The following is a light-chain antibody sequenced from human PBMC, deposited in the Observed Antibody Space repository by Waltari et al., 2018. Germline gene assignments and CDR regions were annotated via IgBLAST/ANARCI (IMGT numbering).Light chain of an antibody. CDR1: NIGSRS. Sequence: SYFLTQTPSVSVAPGQTARITCGGNNIGSRSAQWYQQKPGQAPSLVIYDDTARPSGIPQRFSGSNSGNTATLIINKVEVGDEADYYCQLWDSTTDVVFGAGTRLTVL. CDR3: QLWDSTTDVV. J-gene: IGLJ2*01. V-gene: IGLV3-21*02. CDR2: DDT.